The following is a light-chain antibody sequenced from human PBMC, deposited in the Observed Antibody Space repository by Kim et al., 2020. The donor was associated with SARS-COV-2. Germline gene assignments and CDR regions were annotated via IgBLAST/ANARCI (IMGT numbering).Light chain of an antibody. CDR3: AAWDDSLSGYV. CDR2: RNN. Sequence: GQRVTISCSGSSYNIGSNYVYWYQQLPGTAPKLLIYRNNQRPSGVPDRFSGSKSGTSASLAISGLRSEDEADYDCAAWDDSLSGYVFGTGTKVTVL. J-gene: IGLJ1*01. V-gene: IGLV1-47*01. CDR1: SYNIGSNY.